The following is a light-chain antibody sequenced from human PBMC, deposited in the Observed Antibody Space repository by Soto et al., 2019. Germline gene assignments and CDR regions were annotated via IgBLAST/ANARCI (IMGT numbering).Light chain of an antibody. V-gene: IGKV3-11*01. CDR1: QSVSTS. J-gene: IGKJ1*01. CDR2: DAS. Sequence: IVLTQSPVTLALSPGESAVLSCRASQSVSTSLAWYQHKRGQAPRLFIYDASKRAPGIPARFTGSGSGTDFTLTISSLAPEDIAVYYCQVRDVWPSFGQGTKVEIK. CDR3: QVRDVWPS.